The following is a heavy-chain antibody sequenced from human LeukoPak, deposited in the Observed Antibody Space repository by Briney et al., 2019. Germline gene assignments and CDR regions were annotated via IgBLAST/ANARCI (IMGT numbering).Heavy chain of an antibody. CDR3: ARDKSVYYDTSGSRFDY. J-gene: IGHJ4*02. D-gene: IGHD3-22*01. CDR2: ISNDGSNK. V-gene: IGHV3-30*03. CDR1: GFTFSTYG. Sequence: GGSLRLSCAASGFTFSTYGIHWVRQAPGKGLEWVAVISNDGSNKYYADSVKGRFTISRDNSKNTVYLQMNSLRGEDTAVYYCARDKSVYYDTSGSRFDYWGQGTLVTVSS.